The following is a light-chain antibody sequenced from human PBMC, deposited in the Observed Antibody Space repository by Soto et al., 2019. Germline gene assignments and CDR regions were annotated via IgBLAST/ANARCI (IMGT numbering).Light chain of an antibody. CDR3: TSYAGNNNLV. CDR2: EVV. CDR1: DSNY. Sequence: QSVLTQPPSASGSPGQSVTISCTGTDSNYVSWYQQHPGKAPKLLIYEVVKRPSGVPDRFSGSKSGNTASLTVSGLQAEDEADYHCTSYAGNNNLVFGGGTKLPS. V-gene: IGLV2-8*01. J-gene: IGLJ2*01.